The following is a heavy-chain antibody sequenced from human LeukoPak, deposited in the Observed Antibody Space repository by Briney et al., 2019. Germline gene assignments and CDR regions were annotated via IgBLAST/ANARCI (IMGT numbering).Heavy chain of an antibody. V-gene: IGHV4-39*01. J-gene: IGHJ5*02. CDR1: GGSISSSNNY. D-gene: IGHD6-13*01. CDR3: ARSIAAYGPTHNWFGP. CDR2: IYYSGTT. Sequence: SETLSLTCSVSGGSISSSNNYWGGIRQTPGKGLEWIGSIYYSGTTYYNPSLKSRVTVFVDTFKNEFSLKLTSVTAADTAIYYCARSIAAYGPTHNWFGPWGQGTLVTVSS.